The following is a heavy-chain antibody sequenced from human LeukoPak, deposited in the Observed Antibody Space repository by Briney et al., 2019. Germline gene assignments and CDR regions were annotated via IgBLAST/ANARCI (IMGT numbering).Heavy chain of an antibody. J-gene: IGHJ6*02. CDR2: INHNGNVN. D-gene: IGHD3-16*01. V-gene: IGHV3-7*03. CDR1: GFTFSTYS. Sequence: GRSLRLSCAASGFTFSTYSMHWVRQAPGKGLEWVASINHNGNVNYYVDSVKGRFTISRDNAKNSLYLQMSNSRAEDTAVYFCARGGGLDVWGQGATVTVSS. CDR3: ARGGGLDV.